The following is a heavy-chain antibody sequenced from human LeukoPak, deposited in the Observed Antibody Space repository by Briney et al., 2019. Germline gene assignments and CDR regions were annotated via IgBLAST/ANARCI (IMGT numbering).Heavy chain of an antibody. J-gene: IGHJ4*02. D-gene: IGHD3-3*01. V-gene: IGHV4-38-2*01. CDR3: ARRGQVFGVVTHFDY. Sequence: PSETLSLTRAFSGYSITSGYYWGWIRQPPGKGLKWIGSFYHSGSTYYNPSLKSRVTISVDTSKNQFSLKLSSVTAADTAVYYCARRGQVFGVVTHFDYGGQGTLVTVSS. CDR2: FYHSGST. CDR1: GYSITSGYY.